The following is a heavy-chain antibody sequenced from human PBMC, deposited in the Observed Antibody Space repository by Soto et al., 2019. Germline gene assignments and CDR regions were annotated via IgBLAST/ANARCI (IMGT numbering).Heavy chain of an antibody. CDR1: GCSISSSSYY. V-gene: IGHV4-39*01. CDR2: IYYSGST. CDR3: ASEEAIFFGLVTQRYRFDL. J-gene: IGHJ5*02. D-gene: IGHD3-3*01. Sequence: PSETLSLTCTVSGCSISSSSYYWCWILHPPGKGLEWIGSIYYSGSTYYNPSLKSRVTISVDTSKNQFSLKLSSVTAADTAVYYCASEEAIFFGLVTQRYRFDLWGQRNLVPVSS.